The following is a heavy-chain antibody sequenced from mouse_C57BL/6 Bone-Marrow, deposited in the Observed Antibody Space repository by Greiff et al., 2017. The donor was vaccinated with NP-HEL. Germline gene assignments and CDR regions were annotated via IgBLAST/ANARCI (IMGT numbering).Heavy chain of an antibody. Sequence: DVMLVESGGGLVKPGGSLKLSCAASGFTFSSYAMSWVRQTPEKRLEWVATISDGGSYTYYPDNVKGRFTISRDNAKNNLYLQMSHLKSEDTAMYYCARVITTVVAYYYAMDYWGQGTSVTVSS. CDR2: ISDGGSYT. CDR3: ARVITTVVAYYYAMDY. J-gene: IGHJ4*01. V-gene: IGHV5-4*03. CDR1: GFTFSSYA. D-gene: IGHD1-1*01.